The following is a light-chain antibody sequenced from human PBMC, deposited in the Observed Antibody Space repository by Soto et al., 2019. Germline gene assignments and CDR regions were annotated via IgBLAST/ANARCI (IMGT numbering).Light chain of an antibody. J-gene: IGLJ2*01. CDR2: LNNDGSH. CDR1: SGHSNYA. CDR3: QTWHTGISVV. Sequence: QLVLTQSPSASASLGASVKLTCTLSSGHSNYAIAWHQQQPEKGPRYLMKLNNDGSHSKGDGIPDRFSGSSSGAERYLTISSLQSEDESDYYCQTWHTGISVVFGGGTKLTVL. V-gene: IGLV4-69*01.